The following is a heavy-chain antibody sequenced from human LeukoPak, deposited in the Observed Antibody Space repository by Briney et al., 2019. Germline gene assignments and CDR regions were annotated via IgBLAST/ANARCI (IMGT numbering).Heavy chain of an antibody. Sequence: SVKVSCKASGGSFSGYAISWVRQAPGQGLEWIGGIIPIFGTANYAQKFQGRVTITADESTRTAYMELRTLRSEDTAIYYCARGSGETGGYYYVYWGRGTPVTVSS. V-gene: IGHV1-69*01. CDR2: IIPIFGTA. D-gene: IGHD3-22*01. J-gene: IGHJ4*02. CDR3: ARGSGETGGYYYVY. CDR1: GGSFSGYA.